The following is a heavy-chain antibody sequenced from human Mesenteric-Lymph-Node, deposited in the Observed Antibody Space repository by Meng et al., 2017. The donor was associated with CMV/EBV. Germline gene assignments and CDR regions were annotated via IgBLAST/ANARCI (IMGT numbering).Heavy chain of an antibody. J-gene: IGHJ4*02. V-gene: IGHV4-4*07. D-gene: IGHD5-24*01. CDR3: ASLDGAFSMVDY. CDR2: IYTSGST. Sequence: GSLRLSCAASGFTFSSYAMHWVRQAPGKGLEWIGRIYTSGSTNCNPSLRGRVTISVDTSKNQFSLKVSSVTAADTAVYYCASLDGAFSMVDYWGQGTLVTVSS. CDR1: GFTFSSYA.